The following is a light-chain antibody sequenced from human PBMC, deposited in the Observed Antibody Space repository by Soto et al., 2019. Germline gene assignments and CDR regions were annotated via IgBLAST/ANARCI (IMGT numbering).Light chain of an antibody. CDR1: SSDVGGYNY. J-gene: IGLJ1*01. V-gene: IGLV2-8*01. CDR2: EVT. CDR3: CSNAGSDYYV. Sequence: QSVLTQPPSASGSPGQSVTISCTGTSSDVGGYNYVSWYQQHPGKAPKLLIYEVTKRPSGVPDRFSGSKSGNTASLTVSGLQADDEAEYYCCSNAGSDYYVCGSGSKVTGL.